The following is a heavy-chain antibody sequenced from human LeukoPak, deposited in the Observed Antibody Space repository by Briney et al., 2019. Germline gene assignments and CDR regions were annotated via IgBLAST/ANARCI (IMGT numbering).Heavy chain of an antibody. D-gene: IGHD2-2*01. CDR2: INSDGSST. Sequence: PGGSLRLSCAASGFTFSSYWMHWVRQAPGKGLVWVSRINSDGSSTNYADSVKGRFTISRDNAKNTLYLQMNSLRAEDTAVYYCARGEYCSSTSCYYNWFDPWGQGTLVTVSS. V-gene: IGHV3-74*01. J-gene: IGHJ5*02. CDR1: GFTFSSYW. CDR3: ARGEYCSSTSCYYNWFDP.